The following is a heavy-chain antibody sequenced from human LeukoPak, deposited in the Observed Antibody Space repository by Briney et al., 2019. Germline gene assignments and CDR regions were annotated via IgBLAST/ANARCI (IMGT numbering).Heavy chain of an antibody. V-gene: IGHV5-51*01. Sequence: PGEPLKISCKASGYSFTTHWIGWVRQLPGKGLEWIGINFPGDSETIYSPSFQGQVTISADKSINTAYLRWSSLKASDTAMYYCATSESQTRFDYWGQGTLVTVSS. J-gene: IGHJ4*02. CDR3: ATSESQTRFDY. CDR1: GYSFTTHW. CDR2: NFPGDSET. D-gene: IGHD1/OR15-1a*01.